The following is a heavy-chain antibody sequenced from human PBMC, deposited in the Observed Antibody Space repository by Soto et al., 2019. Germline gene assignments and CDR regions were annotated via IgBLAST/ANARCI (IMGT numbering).Heavy chain of an antibody. Sequence: PGGSLRLSCAASGFTFSSYAISWVRQAPGKGLEWVSAISVSGGSTYYADSVKGRFTISRDNSKNTLYLQMNSLRAEDTAVYYCAKSPGWYFDYWGQGTLVTVSS. CDR1: GFTFSSYA. CDR3: AKSPGWYFDY. J-gene: IGHJ4*02. CDR2: ISVSGGST. D-gene: IGHD6-19*01. V-gene: IGHV3-23*01.